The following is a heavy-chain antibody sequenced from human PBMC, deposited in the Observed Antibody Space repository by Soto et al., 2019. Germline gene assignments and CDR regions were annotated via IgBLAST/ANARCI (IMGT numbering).Heavy chain of an antibody. J-gene: IGHJ5*02. D-gene: IGHD2-2*03. CDR2: IKQDGSEK. CDR1: GFTFSSYW. Sequence: EVQLVESGGGLVQPGGSLRLSCAASGFTFSSYWMSWVRQAPGKGLEWVANIKQDGSEKYYVDSVKGRFTISRDNAKNSLYLQMNSLRAEDTAVYYCARDGYCSRTSCYARRNWFDPWGQGTLVTVSS. CDR3: ARDGYCSRTSCYARRNWFDP. V-gene: IGHV3-7*01.